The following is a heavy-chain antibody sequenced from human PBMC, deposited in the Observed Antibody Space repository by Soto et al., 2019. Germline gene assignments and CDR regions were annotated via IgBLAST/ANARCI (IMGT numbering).Heavy chain of an antibody. D-gene: IGHD3-22*01. J-gene: IGHJ6*02. CDR2: ISSDGSDK. CDR3: ARRAWDSYYAIDV. Sequence: VQLVESGGGEVQPGRSLRLSCAASGFTYTDFALHWVRQAPGKGLEWVAIISSDGSDKYYADSVKGRFAISRDNPKNTLYLEMNSLRPEDTAVYFCARRAWDSYYAIDVWGQGTTVTVFS. V-gene: IGHV3-30*09. CDR1: GFTYTDFA.